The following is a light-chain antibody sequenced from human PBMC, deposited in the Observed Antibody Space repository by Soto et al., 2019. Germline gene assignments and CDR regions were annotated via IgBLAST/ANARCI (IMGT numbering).Light chain of an antibody. CDR2: EVS. Sequence: SALTQPASVSGSPGQSITISCTGTSSDVGYYNYVSWYQHHPGKAPKLMIYEVSNRPSGVSDRFSASKSGNTASLTISGLQPEDEADYYCSSYTSSSTLVVFGGGTKLTVL. V-gene: IGLV2-14*01. CDR1: SSDVGYYNY. CDR3: SSYTSSSTLVV. J-gene: IGLJ3*02.